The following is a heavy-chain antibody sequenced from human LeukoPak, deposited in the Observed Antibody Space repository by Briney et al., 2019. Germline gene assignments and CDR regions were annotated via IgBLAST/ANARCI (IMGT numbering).Heavy chain of an antibody. CDR3: ARIWREQQLVPGGFDY. Sequence: SETLSLTCTVSGGSISSSSYYWGWIRQPPGKGLEWIGSIYYSGSTYYNPSLKSRVTISVDTSKNQFSLKLSSVTAADTAVYYCARIWREQQLVPGGFDYWGQGTLVTVSS. CDR1: GGSISSSSYY. J-gene: IGHJ4*02. V-gene: IGHV4-39*07. CDR2: IYYSGST. D-gene: IGHD6-13*01.